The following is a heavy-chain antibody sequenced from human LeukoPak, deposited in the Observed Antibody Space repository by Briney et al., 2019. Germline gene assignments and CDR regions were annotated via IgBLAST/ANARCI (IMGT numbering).Heavy chain of an antibody. CDR1: GFTFSNYW. V-gene: IGHV3-74*01. J-gene: IGHJ5*02. Sequence: GGSLRLSCAASGFTFSNYWKHWVRQAPGKGGVWCSHINRDGINTSYADSVKGRFTISRDNAKNTLNLQMNSLRAEDTAVYYCARDLGQYYDTSDNWFDPWGQGTLVTVSS. CDR3: ARDLGQYYDTSDNWFDP. CDR2: INRDGINT. D-gene: IGHD3-22*01.